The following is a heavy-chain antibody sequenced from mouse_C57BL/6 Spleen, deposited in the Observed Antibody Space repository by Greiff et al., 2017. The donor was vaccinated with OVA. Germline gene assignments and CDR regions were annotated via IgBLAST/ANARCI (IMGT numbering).Heavy chain of an antibody. D-gene: IGHD2-3*01. Sequence: EVKLVESGGGLVKPGGSLKLSCAASGFTFSSYTMSWVRQTPEKRLEWVATISGGGGNTYYPDSVKGRSTLSRDNAKDTLYLPMSSLRSEDTALYYCARHDDGYWYYFDYWGQGTTLTVSS. CDR2: ISGGGGNT. CDR1: GFTFSSYT. J-gene: IGHJ2*01. CDR3: ARHDDGYWYYFDY. V-gene: IGHV5-9*01.